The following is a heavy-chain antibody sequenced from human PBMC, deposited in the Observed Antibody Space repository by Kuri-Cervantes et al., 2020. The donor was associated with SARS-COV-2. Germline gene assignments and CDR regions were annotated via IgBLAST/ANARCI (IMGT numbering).Heavy chain of an antibody. Sequence: ETLSLTCAASGFTFSSYSMNWVRQAPGKGLEWVSSISSSSSYIYYADSVKGRFTISRDNAKNSLYLQMNSLRAEDTAVYYCARDRGGGGDPIAYNWFDPWGQGTLVTVSS. J-gene: IGHJ5*02. V-gene: IGHV3-21*01. D-gene: IGHD2-21*02. CDR2: ISSSSSYI. CDR1: GFTFSSYS. CDR3: ARDRGGGGDPIAYNWFDP.